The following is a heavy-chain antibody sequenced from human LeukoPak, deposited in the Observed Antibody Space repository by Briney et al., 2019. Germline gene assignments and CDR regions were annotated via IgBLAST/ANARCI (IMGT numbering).Heavy chain of an antibody. D-gene: IGHD3-9*01. J-gene: IGHJ4*02. Sequence: PGGSLRLSCAASGFTFGSYAMSWVRQAPGKGLEWVSSISGSSDNIYYADSVKGRFTISRDNARNSLYLQMNSLRAEDTAVYYCARGGRSTYFDWSPDYWGQGTLVTVSS. V-gene: IGHV3-21*01. CDR3: ARGGRSTYFDWSPDY. CDR2: ISGSSDNI. CDR1: GFTFGSYA.